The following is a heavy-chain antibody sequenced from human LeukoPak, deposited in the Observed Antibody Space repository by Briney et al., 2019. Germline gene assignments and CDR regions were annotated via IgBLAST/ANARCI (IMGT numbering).Heavy chain of an antibody. D-gene: IGHD6-13*01. V-gene: IGHV4-39*07. CDR2: IFYSGTT. Sequence: SETLSLTCTVSGGSISSNNYYWAWIRQPPGKGLEWIGSIFYSGTTYYNPSLKSRVTISVDTSKNQFSLKLSPVTAADTAVYYCARVQGRGIAAAGTFDPWGQGTLVTVSS. CDR3: ARVQGRGIAAAGTFDP. J-gene: IGHJ5*02. CDR1: GGSISSNNYY.